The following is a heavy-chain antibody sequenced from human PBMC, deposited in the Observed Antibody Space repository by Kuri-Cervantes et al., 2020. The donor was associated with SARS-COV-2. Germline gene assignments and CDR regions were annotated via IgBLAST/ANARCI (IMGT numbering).Heavy chain of an antibody. V-gene: IGHV3-66*01. CDR1: GFSVSNNY. CDR2: IYSGGNT. Sequence: GESLKISCVASGFSVSNNYMSWVRQAPGKGLEWVSVIYSGGNTYYADSVKGRFTISRDNSKNTLYLQMNSLRAEDTAVYYCAKAVVSYYYYVMDVWGQGTTVTVSS. J-gene: IGHJ6*02. D-gene: IGHD3-22*01. CDR3: AKAVVSYYYYVMDV.